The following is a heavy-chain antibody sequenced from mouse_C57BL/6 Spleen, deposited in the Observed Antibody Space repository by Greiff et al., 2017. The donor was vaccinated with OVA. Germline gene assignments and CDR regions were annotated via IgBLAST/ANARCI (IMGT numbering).Heavy chain of an antibody. J-gene: IGHJ4*01. Sequence: VKLMESGAELARPGASVKLSCKASGYTFTSYGISWVKQRTGQGLEWIGEIYPRSGNTYYNEKFKGKATLTADKSSSTAYMELRSLTSEDSAVYFCARITTVVADAMDYWGQGTSVTVSS. V-gene: IGHV1-81*01. CDR3: ARITTVVADAMDY. CDR2: IYPRSGNT. D-gene: IGHD1-1*01. CDR1: GYTFTSYG.